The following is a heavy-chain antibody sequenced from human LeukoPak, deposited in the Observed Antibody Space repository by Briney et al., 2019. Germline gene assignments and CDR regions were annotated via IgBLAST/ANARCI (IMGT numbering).Heavy chain of an antibody. J-gene: IGHJ4*02. CDR3: AGKYYDFWSGYPDY. CDR1: GGSFSGYY. CDR2: INHSGST. V-gene: IGHV4-34*01. D-gene: IGHD3-3*01. Sequence: SETLSLTCAVYGGSFSGYYWSWIRQPPGKGLEWIGEINHSGSTNYNPSLESRVTISVDTSKNQFSLKLSSVTAADTAVYYCAGKYYDFWSGYPDYWGQGTLVTVSS.